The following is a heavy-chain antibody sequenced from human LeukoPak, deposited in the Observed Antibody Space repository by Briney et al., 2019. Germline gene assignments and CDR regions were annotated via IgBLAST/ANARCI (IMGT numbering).Heavy chain of an antibody. J-gene: IGHJ4*02. V-gene: IGHV3-33*01. D-gene: IGHD3-10*01. CDR2: IWYDGSNK. CDR3: ARDPRLLWFGELSGPPDY. CDR1: GFTFGSYG. Sequence: PGRSLRLSCAASGFTFGSYGMHWVRQAPGKGLEWVAVIWYDGSNKYYADSVKGRFTISRDNSKNTLYLQMNSLRAEDTAVYYCARDPRLLWFGELSGPPDYWGQGTLVTVSS.